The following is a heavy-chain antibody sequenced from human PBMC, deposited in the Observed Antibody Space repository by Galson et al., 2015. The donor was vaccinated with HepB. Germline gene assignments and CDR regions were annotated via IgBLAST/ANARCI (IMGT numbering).Heavy chain of an antibody. J-gene: IGHJ4*02. CDR2: ISDSGAST. CDR3: AKVALRSSSGYDYYFDY. D-gene: IGHD3-22*01. Sequence: SLRLSCAASGFTFGDYAMSWVRQAPGKGLEWVSTISDSGASTYYADSVKGRFTISRDNSKNTLYLQMNSLRAEDTAIYYCAKVALRSSSGYDYYFDYWGQGNLVTVSS. V-gene: IGHV3-23*01. CDR1: GFTFGDYA.